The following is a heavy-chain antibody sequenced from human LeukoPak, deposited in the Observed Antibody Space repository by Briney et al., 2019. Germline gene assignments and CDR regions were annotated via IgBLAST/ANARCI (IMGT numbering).Heavy chain of an antibody. J-gene: IGHJ6*02. CDR2: ISSSSIYI. Sequence: GGSLRLSCAASGFTFSSYSMNWVRQSPGKGLEWVSSISSSSIYIYYADSVKGRFTISRDNAKNSLYLQMNSLRAEDTAVYYYASSGLTLRYFDWLPSSYYYYGMDVWGQGTTVTVSS. CDR3: ASSGLTLRYFDWLPSSYYYYGMDV. V-gene: IGHV3-21*01. CDR1: GFTFSSYS. D-gene: IGHD3-9*01.